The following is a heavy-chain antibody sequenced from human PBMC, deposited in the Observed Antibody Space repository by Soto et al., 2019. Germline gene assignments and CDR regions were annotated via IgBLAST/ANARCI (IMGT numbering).Heavy chain of an antibody. CDR2: IGTAGDT. J-gene: IGHJ3*02. Sequence: EVQLVESGGGLVQPGGSLRLSCAASGFTFSSYDMHWVRQATGKGLEWVSFIGTAGDTYYPGSVKGRFTISRENAKNSLNLQMNSLRAVDTAVYYCARRNCVWAAFDIWGQGTMVTVSS. CDR1: GFTFSSYD. V-gene: IGHV3-13*04. D-gene: IGHD1-7*01. CDR3: ARRNCVWAAFDI.